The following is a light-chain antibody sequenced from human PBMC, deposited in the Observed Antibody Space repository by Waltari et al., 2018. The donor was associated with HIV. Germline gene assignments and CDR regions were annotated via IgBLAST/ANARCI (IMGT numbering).Light chain of an antibody. V-gene: IGKV1D-16*01. Sequence: DIQLTQSPPSLSASVGQIVTITCRASQTVRSSLAWYQQRPGKAPKSLVYGASKLQTEVPSRFSAGGSGTNFSLTISSLKPEDFATYICQQYYTFPRTFGRGTRVDMK. CDR2: GAS. CDR3: QQYYTFPRT. J-gene: IGKJ1*01. CDR1: QTVRSS.